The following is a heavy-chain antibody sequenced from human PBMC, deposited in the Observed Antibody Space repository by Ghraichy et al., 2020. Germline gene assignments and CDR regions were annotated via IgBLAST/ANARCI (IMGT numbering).Heavy chain of an antibody. J-gene: IGHJ6*03. V-gene: IGHV4-59*08. Sequence: SETLSLTCTVSGGSISSYYWSWIRQPPGKGLEWIGYIYYSGSTNYNPSLKSRVTISVDTSKNQFSLKLSSVTAADTAVYYCARGLGYCSSTSCYFGAVYYYYYYMDVWGKGTTVTVSS. CDR3: ARGLGYCSSTSCYFGAVYYYYYYMDV. D-gene: IGHD2-2*01. CDR2: IYYSGST. CDR1: GGSISSYY.